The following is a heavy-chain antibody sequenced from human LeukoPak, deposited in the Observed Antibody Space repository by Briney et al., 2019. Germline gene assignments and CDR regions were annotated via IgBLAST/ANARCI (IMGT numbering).Heavy chain of an antibody. J-gene: IGHJ5*02. V-gene: IGHV3-23*01. CDR3: AKGFVVVVSATQSSWFDP. D-gene: IGHD2-15*01. CDR1: GFTFNSYA. CDR2: ISGSGGST. Sequence: GGSLRLSCAASGFTFNSYAMSWVRQAPGKGLEWVSVISGSGGSTYYADSVKGRFTISRDNSKNTLYLQMNSLRAEDTAVYYCAKGFVVVVSATQSSWFDPWGQGTLVTVSS.